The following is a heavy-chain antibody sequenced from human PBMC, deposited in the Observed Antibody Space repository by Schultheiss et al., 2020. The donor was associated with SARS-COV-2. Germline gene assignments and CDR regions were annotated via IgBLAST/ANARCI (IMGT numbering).Heavy chain of an antibody. V-gene: IGHV1-18*01. Sequence: ASVKVSCKASGGTFSSYAISWVRQAPGQGLEWMGGISAYNGNTNYAQKLQGRVTMTTDTSTSTAYMELRSLRSDDTAVYYCARGIAAGTPPTDFDYWGQGTLVTVSS. CDR3: ARGIAAGTPPTDFDY. D-gene: IGHD1-7*01. CDR1: GGTFSSYA. J-gene: IGHJ4*02. CDR2: ISAYNGNT.